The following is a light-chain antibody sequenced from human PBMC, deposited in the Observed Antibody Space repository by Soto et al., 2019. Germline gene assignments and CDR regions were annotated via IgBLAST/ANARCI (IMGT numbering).Light chain of an antibody. CDR2: LEGSGTY. V-gene: IGLV4-60*03. Sequence: QLVLTQSSSASASLGSSVKLTCTLDSGHSNNIIAWHQQQPGKAPRYLMKLEGSGTYTKGSGVPDRFSGSSSGADRYLTISNLQSEDEAVYNCETWDSNTHSPFGGGTKLTVL. CDR1: SGHSNNI. J-gene: IGLJ2*01. CDR3: ETWDSNTHSP.